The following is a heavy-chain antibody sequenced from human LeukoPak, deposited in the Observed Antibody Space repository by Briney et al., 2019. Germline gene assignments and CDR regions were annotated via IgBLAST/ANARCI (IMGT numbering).Heavy chain of an antibody. CDR2: ISYDGSNK. D-gene: IGHD1-26*01. CDR3: AKDKTRVGAAALDY. V-gene: IGHV3-30*18. CDR1: GFTFSSYG. J-gene: IGHJ4*02. Sequence: PGRSLRLSCAASGFTFSSYGMHWVRQAPGKGLEWVAVISYDGSNKYYADSVKGRFTISRDNSKNTLYLQMNSLRAEDTAVYYCAKDKTRVGAAALDYWGQGTLVTVSS.